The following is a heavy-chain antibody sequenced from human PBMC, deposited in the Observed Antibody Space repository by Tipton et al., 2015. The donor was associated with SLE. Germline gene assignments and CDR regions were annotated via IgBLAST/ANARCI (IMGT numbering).Heavy chain of an antibody. CDR2: VSSSSSYI. CDR3: ARVNGQQRSFDY. D-gene: IGHD6-13*01. Sequence: SLRLSCAASGFTFTSYSMNWVRQAPGKGLEWVASVSSSSSYIYYGDSVKGRFTISRDNAKNSLYLQMNYLRADDTAVYYCARVNGQQRSFDYWGQGTLVTVSS. J-gene: IGHJ4*02. V-gene: IGHV3-21*06. CDR1: GFTFTSYS.